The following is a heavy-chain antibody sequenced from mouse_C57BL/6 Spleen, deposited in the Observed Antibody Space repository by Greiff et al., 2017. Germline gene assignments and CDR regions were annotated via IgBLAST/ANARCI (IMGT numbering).Heavy chain of an antibody. D-gene: IGHD2-4*01. J-gene: IGHJ2*01. Sequence: EVHLVESGGGLVKPGGSLKLSCAASGFTFSDYGMHWVRQAPEKGLEWVAYISSGSSTIYYADTVKGRFTISRDNAKNTLFLQMTSLRSEDTAMYYCARPAIYYDYDGFDYWGQGTTLTVSS. V-gene: IGHV5-17*01. CDR3: ARPAIYYDYDGFDY. CDR1: GFTFSDYG. CDR2: ISSGSSTI.